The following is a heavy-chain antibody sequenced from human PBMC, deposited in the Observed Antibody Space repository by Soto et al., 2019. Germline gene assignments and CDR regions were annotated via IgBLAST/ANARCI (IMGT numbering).Heavy chain of an antibody. CDR3: ARGCGDHPFDY. V-gene: IGHV4-34*01. J-gene: IGHJ4*02. Sequence: SETLSLTCAVYGGSFSGYYWSWIRQPPGKGLEWIGEINHSGSTNYNPSLKSRVTISVDTSKNQFSLKLSSVTAADTAVYYCARGCGDHPFDYWGQGTLVTVSS. D-gene: IGHD4-17*01. CDR2: INHSGST. CDR1: GGSFSGYY.